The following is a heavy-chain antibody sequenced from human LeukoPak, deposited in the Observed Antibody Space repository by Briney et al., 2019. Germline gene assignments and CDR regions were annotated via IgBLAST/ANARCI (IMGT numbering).Heavy chain of an antibody. Sequence: ASVKVSCKASGYTFTGYYMHWVRQAPGQGLEWMGRINPNSGGTNYAQKFQGRVTMTRDTSISTAYMELSRLGSDDTAVYYCARMSSSTEFDYWGQGTLVTVSS. CDR2: INPNSGGT. J-gene: IGHJ4*02. CDR3: ARMSSSTEFDY. D-gene: IGHD6-6*01. CDR1: GYTFTGYY. V-gene: IGHV1-2*06.